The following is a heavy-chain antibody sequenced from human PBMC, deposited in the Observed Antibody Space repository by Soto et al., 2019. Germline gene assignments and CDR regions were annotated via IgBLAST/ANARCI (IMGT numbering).Heavy chain of an antibody. Sequence: SETLSLTCTVSGGSISSNSHYWTWIRQHPGKGLEWIGYIYYSGNTYYNPSLKSRVTMSVDTSKNQFSLKLSSVTAADTAVYYCARDSSGRQYYYYGMDVWGQGTTVTVSS. D-gene: IGHD6-19*01. V-gene: IGHV4-31*03. CDR3: ARDSSGRQYYYYGMDV. J-gene: IGHJ6*02. CDR1: GGSISSNSHY. CDR2: IYYSGNT.